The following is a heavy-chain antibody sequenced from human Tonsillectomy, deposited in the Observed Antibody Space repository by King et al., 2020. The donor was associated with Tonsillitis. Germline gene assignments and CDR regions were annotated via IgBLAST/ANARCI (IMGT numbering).Heavy chain of an antibody. CDR1: GYTFISHI. CDR3: AREWGGATDTGFDY. J-gene: IGHJ4*02. V-gene: IGHV1-46*01. D-gene: IGHD1-26*01. Sequence: QLVQSGAEVKKSGASVKVSCRTSGYTFISHIMHWVRQAPGQGLEWMGIISPSDDHTNYAQKFQGRVNMARDTSTSTVYMELSSLRSEDTAVYYCAREWGGATDTGFDYWGQGTLSPSPQ. CDR2: ISPSDDHT.